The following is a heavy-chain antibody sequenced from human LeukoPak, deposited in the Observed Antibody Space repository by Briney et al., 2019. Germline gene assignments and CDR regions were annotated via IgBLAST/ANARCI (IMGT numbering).Heavy chain of an antibody. CDR3: AKDGGLWVSAHWGDS. CDR2: LSGSGSST. CDR1: GFIFNKHA. V-gene: IGHV3-23*01. J-gene: IGHJ4*02. D-gene: IGHD7-27*01. Sequence: PGGSLRLSCAASGFIFNKHAMGWVRQAPGKGLEWVSGLSGSGSSTDYADSVKGRFTVSRDNSKNTLFLQMNSLRAEDTAVYYCAKDGGLWVSAHWGDSWGRGTLVTVSS.